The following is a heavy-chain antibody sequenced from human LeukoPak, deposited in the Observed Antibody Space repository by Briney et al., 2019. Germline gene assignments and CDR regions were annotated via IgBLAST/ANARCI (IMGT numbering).Heavy chain of an antibody. V-gene: IGHV1-2*02. CDR1: GYTFTSYG. D-gene: IGHD2-2*01. J-gene: IGHJ4*02. CDR3: ARESSTSFLDY. Sequence: GASVKVSCKASGYTFTSYGISWVRQAPGQGLEWMGWINPNSGGTNYAQKFQGRVTMTRDTSISTAYMELSRLRSDDTAVYYCARESSTSFLDYWGQGTLVTVSS. CDR2: INPNSGGT.